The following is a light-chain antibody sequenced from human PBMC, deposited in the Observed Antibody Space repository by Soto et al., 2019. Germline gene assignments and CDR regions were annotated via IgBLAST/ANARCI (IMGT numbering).Light chain of an antibody. CDR3: QQYNSYPMT. CDR2: DAS. V-gene: IGKV1-5*01. CDR1: QSSSSW. J-gene: IGKJ1*01. Sequence: IHLTQSPSTLSASVGATVTITRLARQSSSSWLAWYQQTPGKAPQLLIYDASSLESGVPSRFSGSGSGTEFTLTISSLQPDDFATYYCQQYNSYPMTFGQGTKVDI.